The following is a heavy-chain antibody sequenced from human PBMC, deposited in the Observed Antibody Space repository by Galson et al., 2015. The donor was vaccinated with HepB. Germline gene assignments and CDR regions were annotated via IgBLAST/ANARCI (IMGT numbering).Heavy chain of an antibody. D-gene: IGHD1-26*01. CDR2: ISYDGSNK. J-gene: IGHJ3*02. V-gene: IGHV3-30*18. CDR1: GFTFSSYG. Sequence: SLRLSCAASGFTFSSYGMHWVRQAPGEGLEWVAVISYDGSNKYYADSVKGRFTISRDNSKNTLYLQMNSLRAEDTAVYYCAKEGAHLDAFDIWGQGTMVTVSS. CDR3: AKEGAHLDAFDI.